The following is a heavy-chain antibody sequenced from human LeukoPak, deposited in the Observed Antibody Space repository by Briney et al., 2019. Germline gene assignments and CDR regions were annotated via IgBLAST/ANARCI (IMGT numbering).Heavy chain of an antibody. V-gene: IGHV4-39*01. CDR1: SYSISNSSHS. J-gene: IGHJ4*02. CDR2: LYSGGGT. D-gene: IGHD2-2*01. Sequence: SETLSLTCTVYSYSISNSSHSWGWIRQPPGKGLEWIGSLYSGGGTYYNPSLKSRVTISIDTSKNQFSLRLNSVTAADTAVYYWSSLVPFCSTISCYPSADWGQGTLVTVS. CDR3: SSLVPFCSTISCYPSAD.